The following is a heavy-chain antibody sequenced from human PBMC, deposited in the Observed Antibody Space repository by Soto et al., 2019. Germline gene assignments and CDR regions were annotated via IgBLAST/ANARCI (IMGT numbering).Heavy chain of an antibody. Sequence: TGGSLRLSCTASGFMFSGYTMNWVRQAPGKGLGWVSSVSFRGDIYYADSLEGRFTISRDDAKNSLYLQMNSLRAEDTAVYYCARGCSSASCYYYWGQGTLVTVSS. V-gene: IGHV3-21*01. D-gene: IGHD2-2*01. CDR2: VSFRGDI. J-gene: IGHJ4*02. CDR1: GFMFSGYT. CDR3: ARGCSSASCYYY.